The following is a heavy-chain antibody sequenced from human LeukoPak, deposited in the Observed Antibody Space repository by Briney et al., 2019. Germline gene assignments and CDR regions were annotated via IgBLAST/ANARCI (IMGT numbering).Heavy chain of an antibody. CDR2: IYYSGST. V-gene: IGHV4-59*01. Sequence: SETLSLTCTVSGGPTTSYYWSWIRQPPGKGLEWIGYIYYSGSTNYNPSLKSRVTISVDTSKNQFSLKLSSLTAADTAVYYCARDTSGYRRGSFDYWGQGTLVTVP. CDR1: GGPTTSYY. CDR3: ARDTSGYRRGSFDY. J-gene: IGHJ4*02. D-gene: IGHD3-22*01.